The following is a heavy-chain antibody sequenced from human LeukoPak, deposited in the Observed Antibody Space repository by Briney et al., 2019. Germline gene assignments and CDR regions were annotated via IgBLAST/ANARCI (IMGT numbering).Heavy chain of an antibody. CDR3: AKDWGYTTMVSYYFDY. CDR2: IWYDGNNK. J-gene: IGHJ4*02. D-gene: IGHD5-18*01. Sequence: GGSQRLSCAASGFTFSGYGMHWVRQAPDKGLEWVAVIWYDGNNKYYADSVKGRFTISRDNYKNTLYLQMNSLRVEDTAVYYCAKDWGYTTMVSYYFDYWGQGALVTVSS. V-gene: IGHV3-33*06. CDR1: GFTFSGYG.